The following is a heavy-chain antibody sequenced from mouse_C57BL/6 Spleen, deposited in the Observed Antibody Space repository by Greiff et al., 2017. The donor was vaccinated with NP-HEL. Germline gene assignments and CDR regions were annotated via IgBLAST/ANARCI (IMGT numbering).Heavy chain of an antibody. CDR2: ISDGGSYT. Sequence: EVKVEESGGGLVKPGGSLKLSCAASGFTFSSYAMSWVRQTPEKRLEWVATISDGGSYTYYPDNVKGRFTISRDNAKNNLYLQMSHLKSEDTAMYYCARPGGVDWYFDVWGPGTTVTVSS. CDR3: ARPGGVDWYFDV. CDR1: GFTFSSYA. V-gene: IGHV5-4*03. J-gene: IGHJ1*01.